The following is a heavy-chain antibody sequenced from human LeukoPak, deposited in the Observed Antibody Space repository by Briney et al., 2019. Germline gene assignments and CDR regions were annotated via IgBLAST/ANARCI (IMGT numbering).Heavy chain of an antibody. D-gene: IGHD3-10*02. J-gene: IGHJ6*04. CDR3: AELGITMIGGV. V-gene: IGHV3-48*01. Sequence: AGGSLRLSCAASGFTFDCCGMHWVRQAPGKGLEWVSYISSSGSTIYYADSVKGRFTISRDNAKNSLYLQMNSLRAEDTAVYYCAELGITMIGGVWGKGTTVTISS. CDR2: ISSSGSTI. CDR1: GFTFDCCG.